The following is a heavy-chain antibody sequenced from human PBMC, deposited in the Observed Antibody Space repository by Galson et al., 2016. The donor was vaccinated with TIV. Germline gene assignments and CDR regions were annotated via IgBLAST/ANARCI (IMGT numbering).Heavy chain of an antibody. CDR2: ISNGGSIT. CDR3: ARAVTMRVADYYYGMDV. Sequence: SLRLSCAVSGFTFTDYYMNWIRQTPGKGLEWVSYISNGGSITYYADFVKGRFSISRDNAKSSLYLQMNDLRAEDSGAYCCARAVTMRVADYYYGMDVWGQGTTVTVSS. D-gene: IGHD3-22*01. J-gene: IGHJ6*02. CDR1: GFTFTDYY. V-gene: IGHV3-11*04.